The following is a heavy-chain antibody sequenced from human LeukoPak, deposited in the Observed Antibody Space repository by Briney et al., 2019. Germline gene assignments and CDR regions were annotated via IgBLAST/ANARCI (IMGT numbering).Heavy chain of an antibody. CDR3: FLLGISTYYYYMDV. V-gene: IGHV3-33*01. J-gene: IGHJ6*03. CDR2: IWYAGSNK. CDR1: RFTFSNYG. D-gene: IGHD3-16*01. Sequence: GGSLRLSCAASRFTFSNYGMHWVRQAPGKGLEWVAVIWYAGSNKYYADCAKGRFTFSRDNSQNTPYLQRNTRRPEDTAVYYFFLLGISTYYYYMDVWGKGTTVTVSS.